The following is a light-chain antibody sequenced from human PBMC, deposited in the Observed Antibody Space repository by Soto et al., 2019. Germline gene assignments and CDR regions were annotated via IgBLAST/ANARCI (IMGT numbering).Light chain of an antibody. CDR1: QSVSSS. CDR3: QQYTIWSRT. V-gene: IGKV3-15*01. Sequence: EIVMTQSPATLSVSPGERATLSCRASQSVSSSLAWYQQKPGQAPRRLIYGSSTGATGIPARLSGSGFGTEFSLTINSLQSEDFAIYYCQQYTIWSRTFGQGTKVEI. CDR2: GSS. J-gene: IGKJ1*01.